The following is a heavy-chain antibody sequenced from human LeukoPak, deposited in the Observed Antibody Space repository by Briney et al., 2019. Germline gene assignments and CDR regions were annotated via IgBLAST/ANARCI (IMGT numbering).Heavy chain of an antibody. CDR1: GYTFTSYG. Sequence: EASVKVSCKASGYTFTSYGISWVRQAPGQGLEWMGWISAYNGNTNYAQKPQGRVTMTTDTSTSTAYMELRSLRSDDTAVYYCAGNYYDSSGYYWNPPDYWGQGTLVTVSS. D-gene: IGHD3-22*01. CDR2: ISAYNGNT. J-gene: IGHJ4*02. V-gene: IGHV1-18*01. CDR3: AGNYYDSSGYYWNPPDY.